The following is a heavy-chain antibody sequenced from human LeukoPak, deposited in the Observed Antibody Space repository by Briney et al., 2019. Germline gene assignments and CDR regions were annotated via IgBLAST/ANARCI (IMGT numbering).Heavy chain of an antibody. CDR2: IYTSGGT. V-gene: IGHV4-4*07. CDR3: VSTAYNDFWSGRPGYFDY. D-gene: IGHD3-3*01. J-gene: IGHJ4*02. CDR1: GGSISSYY. Sequence: SQTLSLTCTVSGGSISSYYWSWIGQPAAQGLAWIGRIYTSGGTNYNTSLNSRVTTSVDTSKNQFTLKLSSVTAADTAVYDCVSTAYNDFWSGRPGYFDYWGQGALVTVSS.